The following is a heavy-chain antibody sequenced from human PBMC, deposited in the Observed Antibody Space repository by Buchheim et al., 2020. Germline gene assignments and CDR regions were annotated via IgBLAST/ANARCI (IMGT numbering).Heavy chain of an antibody. J-gene: IGHJ4*02. CDR2: IYSSGST. CDR3: ARDRHAGYNQEYIDY. CDR1: GGSISSYY. Sequence: QVQLQESGPGLVKPSETLSLTCTVSGGSISSYYWSWIRQPPGKGLEWIGYIYSSGSTIYNPSLKSRVTISVDTSKNQFSLNLSSLSAADTAVYYCARDRHAGYNQEYIDYWGQGT. D-gene: IGHD5-24*01. V-gene: IGHV4-59*01.